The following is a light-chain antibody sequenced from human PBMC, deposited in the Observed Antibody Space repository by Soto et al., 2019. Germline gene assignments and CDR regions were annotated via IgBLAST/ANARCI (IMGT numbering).Light chain of an antibody. CDR3: QQFQDWPPLT. J-gene: IGKJ4*01. V-gene: IGKV3-15*01. CDR1: RSVSSN. Sequence: EIVLTQSPATLSVSPGESATLSCRASRSVSSNLAWYQQKPGQSPRLLIYFASTRATGVPARISGSGSGTEFSLTISSLQSEDFAVYYCQQFQDWPPLTFGGGTKVEIK. CDR2: FAS.